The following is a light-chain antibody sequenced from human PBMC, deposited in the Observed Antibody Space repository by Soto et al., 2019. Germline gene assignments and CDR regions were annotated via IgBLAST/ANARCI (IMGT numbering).Light chain of an antibody. CDR3: QQYKSWFT. J-gene: IGKJ2*01. CDR1: QSINNN. V-gene: IGKV3-15*01. CDR2: DAS. Sequence: IVMTQSPATLSVSPGERATLSCRASQSINNNLAWYQQKPGQAPRLLIYDASTGATDIPARFSGSGSGTEFTLTISSLQSEDSAVYYCQQYKSWFTFGQGTQLEIK.